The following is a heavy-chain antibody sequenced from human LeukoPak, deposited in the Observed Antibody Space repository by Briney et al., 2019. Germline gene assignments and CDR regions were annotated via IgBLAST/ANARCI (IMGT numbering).Heavy chain of an antibody. CDR3: ARVGAYAFDI. CDR1: GGSITSYQ. D-gene: IGHD4/OR15-4a*01. CDR2: IYASGST. J-gene: IGHJ3*02. V-gene: IGHV4-4*07. Sequence: SETLSLTCTVSGGSITSYQWSWIRQPAGKGLEWIGRIYASGSTNYNPSLKSRVTISVDTSKNQFSLKLSSVTAADTAVYYCARVGAYAFDIWGQGTMVTVSS.